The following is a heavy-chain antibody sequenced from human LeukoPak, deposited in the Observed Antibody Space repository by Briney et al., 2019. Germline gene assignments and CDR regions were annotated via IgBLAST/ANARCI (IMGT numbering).Heavy chain of an antibody. CDR2: IQSSGYT. Sequence: PSETLSLTCAVYGGSIGTFYWSWIRQPAERGLEWIGRIQSSGYTNYNPSLKSRLTMSVDTSKNQFSLKLSSVTAADTAVYYCARGYYDSSGYLGPGVDAFDIWGQGTMVTVSS. J-gene: IGHJ3*02. CDR1: GGSIGTFY. CDR3: ARGYYDSSGYLGPGVDAFDI. D-gene: IGHD3-22*01. V-gene: IGHV4-59*10.